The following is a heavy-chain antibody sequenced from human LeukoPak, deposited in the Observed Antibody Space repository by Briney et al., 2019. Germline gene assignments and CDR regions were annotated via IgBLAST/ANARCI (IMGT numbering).Heavy chain of an antibody. CDR1: GGPISSHY. CDR3: ARDSREYCDFWSGYQPNYYMDV. Sequence: PSVTLSLTCTVSGGPISSHYWMWLPQPPGQGLEGSGYINCSGNNNYNPSHESRVTISVDTSKNQFSLKLSSVTAADTAGYYCARDSREYCDFWSGYQPNYYMDVWGKGATVTVS. V-gene: IGHV4-59*11. J-gene: IGHJ6*03. CDR2: INCSGNN. D-gene: IGHD3-3*01.